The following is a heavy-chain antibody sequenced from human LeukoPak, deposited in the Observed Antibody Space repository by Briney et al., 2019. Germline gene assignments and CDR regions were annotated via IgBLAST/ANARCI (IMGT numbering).Heavy chain of an antibody. Sequence: GGSLTLSCAPSGFTFSSYWMHWVRQTPGGRLVWVSRINSDGSITTYADSVKGRFTLSRDSAKNTLYVQMNTLRAADTGVYYCARGGTSGGAPDYYYYMDVWGNGTTVTVSS. D-gene: IGHD6-25*01. CDR2: INSDGSIT. V-gene: IGHV3-74*03. J-gene: IGHJ6*03. CDR3: ARGGTSGGAPDYYYYMDV. CDR1: GFTFSSYW.